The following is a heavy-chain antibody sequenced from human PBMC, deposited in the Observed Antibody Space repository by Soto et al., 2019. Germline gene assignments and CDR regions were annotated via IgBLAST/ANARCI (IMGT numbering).Heavy chain of an antibody. CDR3: ARVNPHTGTTERYYYYYYGMDV. V-gene: IGHV4-34*01. CDR2: INHSGST. CDR1: GGSFSGYY. Sequence: SETLSLTCAVYGGSFSGYYWSWIRQPPGKGLEWIGEINHSGSTNYNPSLKSRVTISVDTSKNQFSLKLSSVTAADTAVYYCARVNPHTGTTERYYYYYYGMDVWGQGTTVTVSS. D-gene: IGHD1-1*01. J-gene: IGHJ6*02.